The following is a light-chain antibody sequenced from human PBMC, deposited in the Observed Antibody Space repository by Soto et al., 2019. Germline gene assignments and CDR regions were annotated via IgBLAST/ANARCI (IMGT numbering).Light chain of an antibody. CDR2: GAS. CDR3: QQYNDWPIT. V-gene: IGKV3-15*01. CDR1: QSVGSN. J-gene: IGKJ4*01. Sequence: EVVMTQSPATLSVSPGERVTLSCRASQSVGSNLAWYQQKRGQVPRLLIYGASTRATGITIRFSGSGSGTEFTLAISSLQSEDFAVYYCQQYNDWPITFGGGTKVEIK.